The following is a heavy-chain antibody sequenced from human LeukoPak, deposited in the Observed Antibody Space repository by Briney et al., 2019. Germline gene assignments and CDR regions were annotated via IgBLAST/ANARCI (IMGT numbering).Heavy chain of an antibody. CDR2: IYHSGST. CDR1: GGSFSGYY. Sequence: SETLSLTCTVYGGSFSGYYWSWIRQPPGKGLEWIGSIYHSGSTYYNPSLKSRVTISVDTSKNQFSLKLSSVTAADTAVYYCARGRRSFGGVIGYYYYYYYMDVWGKGTTVTISS. D-gene: IGHD3-16*02. CDR3: ARGRRSFGGVIGYYYYYYYMDV. J-gene: IGHJ6*03. V-gene: IGHV4-34*01.